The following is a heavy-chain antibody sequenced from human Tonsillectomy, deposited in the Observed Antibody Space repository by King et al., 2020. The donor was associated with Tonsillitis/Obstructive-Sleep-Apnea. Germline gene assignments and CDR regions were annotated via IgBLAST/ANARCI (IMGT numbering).Heavy chain of an antibody. Sequence: VQLVESGGCLVQPGESLRLSCATSGFTFSNSAMSWVRQAPETGLEWVSAISGSGGSTYYAESVKGRFTISRDNSKNTLYLDMNTLRAEDTAVYYCAKAPTALPALFDYWGQGTLVTVSS. J-gene: IGHJ4*02. CDR2: ISGSGGST. CDR3: AKAPTALPALFDY. D-gene: IGHD2-2*01. CDR1: GFTFSNSA. V-gene: IGHV3-23*04.